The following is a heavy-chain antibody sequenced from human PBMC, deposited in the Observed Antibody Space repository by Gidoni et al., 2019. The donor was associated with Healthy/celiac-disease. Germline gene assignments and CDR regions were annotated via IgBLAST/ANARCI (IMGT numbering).Heavy chain of an antibody. J-gene: IGHJ4*02. CDR3: ARGSPYHKVGFDY. D-gene: IGHD1-26*01. CDR1: GGSFSGYY. V-gene: IGHV4-34*01. CDR2: INHSGST. Sequence: QVQLQQWGAGLLKPSETLSLTCAVYGGSFSGYYWSWIRQPPGKGLEWIGEINHSGSTNYNPSLKSRVTISVDTSKNQFSLKLSSVTAADTAVYYCARGSPYHKVGFDYWGQGTLVTVSS.